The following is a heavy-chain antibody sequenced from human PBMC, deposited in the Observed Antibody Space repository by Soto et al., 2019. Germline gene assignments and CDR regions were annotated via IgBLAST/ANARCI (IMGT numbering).Heavy chain of an antibody. Sequence: QVQLVQSGAEVKKPGSSVTVSCKASGGTFGNSAISWVRQAPGQGLEWMGGIMPIFPTPDYAQKFQGRVTXTXDXXTSTAYMELTSLRSEDTAVYYRARAKDRHHTGGNYYYGMDVWGQGTTVTV. CDR1: GGTFGNSA. CDR2: IMPIFPTP. D-gene: IGHD1-26*01. CDR3: ARAKDRHHTGGNYYYGMDV. J-gene: IGHJ6*02. V-gene: IGHV1-69*05.